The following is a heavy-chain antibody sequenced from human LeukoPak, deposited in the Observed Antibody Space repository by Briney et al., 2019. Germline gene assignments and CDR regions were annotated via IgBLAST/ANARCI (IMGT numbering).Heavy chain of an antibody. CDR1: GYTFTGYY. V-gene: IGHV1-2*02. CDR3: AKDAGQWDWNDEGDAFDF. D-gene: IGHD1-1*01. CDR2: INPNSGGT. Sequence: GASVKVSCKASGYTFTGYYVHWVRQAPGQRLEWMGWINPNSGGTNYAQKFQGRVTMTRDTSITTAYMEVSSLRPDDTAVYYCAKDAGQWDWNDEGDAFDFWGQGTMVIVSS. J-gene: IGHJ3*01.